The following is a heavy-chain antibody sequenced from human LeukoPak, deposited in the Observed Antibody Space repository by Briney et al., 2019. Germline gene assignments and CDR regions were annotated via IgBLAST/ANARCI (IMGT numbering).Heavy chain of an antibody. CDR3: ARGGVVVVPAAIPFDY. D-gene: IGHD2-2*01. Sequence: SQTLSLTCAISGDSVPSNSAAWNWIRQSPSRGLEWLGRTYYRSKWYNDYAVSVKSRITINPDTSKNQFSLQLNSVTPEDTAVYYCARGGVVVVPAAIPFDYWGQGTLVTVSS. CDR1: GDSVPSNSAA. V-gene: IGHV6-1*01. CDR2: TYYRSKWYN. J-gene: IGHJ4*02.